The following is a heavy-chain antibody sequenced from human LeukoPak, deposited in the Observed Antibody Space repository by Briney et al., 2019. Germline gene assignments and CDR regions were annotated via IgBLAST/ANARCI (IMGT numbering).Heavy chain of an antibody. CDR2: IYTSGST. Sequence: SETLSLTCTVSGGSISSYYWSWIRQPPGKGLEWIGYIYTSGSTNHNPSLKSRVTISVDTSKNQFSLKLSSVTAADTAVYYCASTGDYGDYDGYFDYWGQGTLVTVSS. CDR3: ASTGDYGDYDGYFDY. D-gene: IGHD4-17*01. CDR1: GGSISSYY. J-gene: IGHJ4*02. V-gene: IGHV4-4*09.